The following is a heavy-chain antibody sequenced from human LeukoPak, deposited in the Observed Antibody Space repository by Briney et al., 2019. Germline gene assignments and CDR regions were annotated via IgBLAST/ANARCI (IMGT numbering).Heavy chain of an antibody. D-gene: IGHD2-15*01. CDR3: ARVYCSGGSCYYFDY. CDR2: INSDGSTT. Sequence: GGSLRLSCAASGFTFSRYWMHWVRQAPGKGLVWVSRINSDGSTTTYADSVKGRFTISGDNAKNTLYLQMNSLRAEDTAVYYCARVYCSGGSCYYFDYWGQGTLVTVSS. CDR1: GFTFSRYW. J-gene: IGHJ4*02. V-gene: IGHV3-74*01.